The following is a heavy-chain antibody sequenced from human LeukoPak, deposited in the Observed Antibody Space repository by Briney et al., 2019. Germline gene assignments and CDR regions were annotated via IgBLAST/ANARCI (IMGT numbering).Heavy chain of an antibody. D-gene: IGHD6-19*01. CDR3: ARLTPHGIAVAGTSAGRGRRQNWFDP. Sequence: PSETLSLTCTVSGGSISSYYWSWIRQPPGKGLEWIGYIYYSGSTNYNPSLKSRVTISVDTSKNQFSLKLSSVTAADTAVYYCARLTPHGIAVAGTSAGRGRRQNWFDPWGQGTLVTVSS. CDR1: GGSISSYY. V-gene: IGHV4-59*08. CDR2: IYYSGST. J-gene: IGHJ5*02.